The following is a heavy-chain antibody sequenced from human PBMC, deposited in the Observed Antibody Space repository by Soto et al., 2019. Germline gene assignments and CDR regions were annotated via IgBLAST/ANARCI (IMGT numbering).Heavy chain of an antibody. J-gene: IGHJ4*02. D-gene: IGHD5-18*01. CDR1: AGSISRYY. CDR2: ISYTVDA. CDR3: VGSLMSRAMESFDY. Sequence: SETLSLPCSVSAGSISRYYWGWVRQSPGEGLEWIAHISYTVDASYNPSLKSRVTISLDTSKSQIALSLMSVTAADTAVYYCVGSLMSRAMESFDYWGQGTLVTVSS. V-gene: IGHV4-59*01.